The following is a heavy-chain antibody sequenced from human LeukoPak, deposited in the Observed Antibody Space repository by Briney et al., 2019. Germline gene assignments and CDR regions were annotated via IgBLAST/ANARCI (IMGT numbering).Heavy chain of an antibody. CDR3: AGVRLSGNYYDY. D-gene: IGHD3-3*01. J-gene: IGHJ4*02. V-gene: IGHV1-2*04. CDR2: INPDSGDT. CDR1: GYTFTGYY. Sequence: ASVKVSCKASGYTFTGYYMHWVRQAPGQGLEWMGWINPDSGDTNYAQKFQGWVTMTRDTSINTAYMELSRLRSDDTAVYYCAGVRLSGNYYDYWGQGTLVTVAS.